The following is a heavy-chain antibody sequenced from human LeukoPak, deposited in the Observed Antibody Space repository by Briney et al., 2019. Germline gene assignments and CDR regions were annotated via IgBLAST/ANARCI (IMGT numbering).Heavy chain of an antibody. CDR2: MNLNSGNT. J-gene: IGHJ4*02. Sequence: ASVKVSCKASGYTFTSYDINWVRQATGQGLEWMGWMNLNSGNTGYAQKFQGRVTMTRDTSISTAYMELSSLGSEDTAVYYCARRLAAAGYLPDYWGPGTLVTVSS. CDR3: ARRLAAAGYLPDY. D-gene: IGHD6-13*01. CDR1: GYTFTSYD. V-gene: IGHV1-8*01.